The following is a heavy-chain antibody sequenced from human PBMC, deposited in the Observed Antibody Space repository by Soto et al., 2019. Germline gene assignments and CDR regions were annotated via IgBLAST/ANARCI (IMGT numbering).Heavy chain of an antibody. CDR1: GFTFSSYA. Sequence: QVQLVESGGGVVQPGRSLRLSRAASGFTFSSYAMHWVRQAPGKGLEWVAVISYDGSNKYYADSVKGRFTISRDNSKNTLYLQMNSLRAEDTAVYYCARGYYDFWSGYDYYYGMDVWGQGTTVTVSS. J-gene: IGHJ6*02. D-gene: IGHD3-3*01. CDR3: ARGYYDFWSGYDYYYGMDV. CDR2: ISYDGSNK. V-gene: IGHV3-30-3*01.